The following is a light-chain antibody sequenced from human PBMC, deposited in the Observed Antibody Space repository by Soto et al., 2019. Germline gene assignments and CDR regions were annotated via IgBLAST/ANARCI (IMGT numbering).Light chain of an antibody. J-gene: IGLJ2*01. CDR2: GNS. CDR3: QSYDSSLSEV. Sequence: QSVLTQPPSVSGAPGQRVTISCTGSSSNIGAGYDVHWYQQLPGTAPKLLIYGNSNRPSGVPDRFSGSKSGTSASLAITGLLAEDEADYYCQSYDSSLSEVFGGGTKLTVL. CDR1: SSNIGAGYD. V-gene: IGLV1-40*01.